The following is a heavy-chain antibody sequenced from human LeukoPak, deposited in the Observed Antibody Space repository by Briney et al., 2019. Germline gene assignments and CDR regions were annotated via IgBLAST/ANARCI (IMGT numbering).Heavy chain of an antibody. CDR2: ISYDGSNK. CDR1: GFTFSSYG. V-gene: IGHV3-30*03. D-gene: IGHD1-26*01. Sequence: GGSLRLSCAASGFTFSSYGMHWVRQAPGKGLEWVAVISYDGSNKYYADSLKGRFTISRDSSKNTLYLQMSSLRTEDTAVYYCAALSGSYYVDTDYWGQGTLVTVSS. J-gene: IGHJ4*02. CDR3: AALSGSYYVDTDY.